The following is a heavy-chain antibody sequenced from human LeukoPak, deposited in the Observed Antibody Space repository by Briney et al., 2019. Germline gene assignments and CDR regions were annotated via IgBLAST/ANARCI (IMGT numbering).Heavy chain of an antibody. CDR2: ISGSGGST. CDR1: GFTSSSYA. CDR3: AKAGVAARLGGDYYYYYYMDV. J-gene: IGHJ6*03. Sequence: PGGSLRLSCAASGFTSSSYAMSWVRQAPGKGLEWVSAISGSGGSTYYADSVKGRFTISRDNSKNTLYLQMNSLRAEDTAVYYCAKAGVAARLGGDYYYYYYMDVWGKGTTVTVSS. V-gene: IGHV3-23*01. D-gene: IGHD6-6*01.